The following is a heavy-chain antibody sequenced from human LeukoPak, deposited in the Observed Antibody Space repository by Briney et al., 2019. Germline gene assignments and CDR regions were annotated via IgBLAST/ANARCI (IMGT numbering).Heavy chain of an antibody. CDR1: GFILSEYG. CDR3: ARWGGTRQYYFDY. D-gene: IGHD1-1*01. V-gene: IGHV3-33*01. CDR2: TRFDGNIK. J-gene: IGHJ4*02. Sequence: PGGPLTLSCAVSGFILSEYGVHWPRHAREKGVECLADTRFDGNIKQYADSVKGRFTISRDDYKNALHLQMNLLKSEDTAVYYCARWGGTRQYYFDYWGQGTLVTVSS.